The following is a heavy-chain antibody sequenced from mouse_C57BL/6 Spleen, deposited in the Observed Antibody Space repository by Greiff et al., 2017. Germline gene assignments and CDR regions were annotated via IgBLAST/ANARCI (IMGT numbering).Heavy chain of an antibody. D-gene: IGHD2-3*01. CDR2: IDPEDGET. Sequence: VQLKESGAELVKPGASVKLSCTASGFNIKDYYMHWVKQRPEQGLEWIGRIDPEDGETKYAPKFQGKATITADTSSNTAYLQLSSLTSEDTAVYYCADGYYPYYYAMDYWGQGTSVTVSS. CDR1: GFNIKDYY. J-gene: IGHJ4*01. V-gene: IGHV14-2*01. CDR3: ADGYYPYYYAMDY.